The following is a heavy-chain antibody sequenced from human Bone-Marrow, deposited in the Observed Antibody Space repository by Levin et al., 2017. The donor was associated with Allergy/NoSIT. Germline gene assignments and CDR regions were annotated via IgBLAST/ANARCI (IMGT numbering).Heavy chain of an antibody. D-gene: IGHD4-17*01. Sequence: PGESLKISCKTSGYSFSTYWIGWVRQMPGKGLEWMGIIYPDDSDTRFSPSFQGPVIISVDKSVSTAYLQWRSLKASDTAIYYCARSPSDVYGDHFDYWGQGTLVTVSS. V-gene: IGHV5-51*01. J-gene: IGHJ4*02. CDR2: IYPDDSDT. CDR1: GYSFSTYW. CDR3: ARSPSDVYGDHFDY.